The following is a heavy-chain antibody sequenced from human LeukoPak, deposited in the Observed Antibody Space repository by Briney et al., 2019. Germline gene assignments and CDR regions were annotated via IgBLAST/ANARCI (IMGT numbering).Heavy chain of an antibody. Sequence: GGSLRLSCAASGFTFSSYAMSWVRQAPGKGLEWVSAISGSGGSTYYADSVKGRFTISRDNSKNTLYLQMSSLRAEDTAVYYCAKVPSPPYDPNYYYYYGMDVWGQGTTVTVSS. CDR1: GFTFSSYA. J-gene: IGHJ6*02. V-gene: IGHV3-23*01. CDR2: ISGSGGST. D-gene: IGHD5-12*01. CDR3: AKVPSPPYDPNYYYYYGMDV.